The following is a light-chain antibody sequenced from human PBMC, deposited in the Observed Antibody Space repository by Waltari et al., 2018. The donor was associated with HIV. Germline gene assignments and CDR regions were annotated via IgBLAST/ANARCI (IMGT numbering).Light chain of an antibody. CDR1: SSDVGAYNY. CDR3: SSYTTNNTRV. V-gene: IGLV2-14*03. Sequence: QSALTQPASVSGSPGQSITISCTGTSSDVGAYNYVSWYQQHPGKAPKLMIYEVSNRPSGVSNRFSASKSGNPASLTISGLQAEDEADYYCSSYTTNNTRVFGGGTKLTVL. J-gene: IGLJ3*02. CDR2: EVS.